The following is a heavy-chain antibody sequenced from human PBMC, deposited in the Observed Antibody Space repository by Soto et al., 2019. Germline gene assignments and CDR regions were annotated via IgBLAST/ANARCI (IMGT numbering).Heavy chain of an antibody. CDR1: GGSFSGYY. CDR3: ARARITMIRGNWFDP. V-gene: IGHV4-34*01. D-gene: IGHD3-22*01. Sequence: SETLSLTCAVYGGSFSGYYWSWIRQPPGKGLEWIGEINHSGSTNYNPSLKSRVTISVDTSKNQFSLKLSSVTAADTAVYYCARARITMIRGNWFDPWGQGTPVTVSS. CDR2: INHSGST. J-gene: IGHJ5*02.